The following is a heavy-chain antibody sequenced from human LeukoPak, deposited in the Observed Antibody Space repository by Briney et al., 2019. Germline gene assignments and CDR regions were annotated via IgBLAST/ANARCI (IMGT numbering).Heavy chain of an antibody. CDR2: ISYDGSNK. D-gene: IGHD7-27*01. CDR3: AKSALGTSPYYFDY. J-gene: IGHJ4*02. V-gene: IGHV3-30-3*02. CDR1: GFTFSSYA. Sequence: GGSLRLSCAASGFTFSSYAMHWVRQAPGKGLEWVAVISYDGSNKYYADSVKGRFTISRDNAKNSLYLQMNSLRAEDTALYYCAKSALGTSPYYFDYWGQGTLVTVSS.